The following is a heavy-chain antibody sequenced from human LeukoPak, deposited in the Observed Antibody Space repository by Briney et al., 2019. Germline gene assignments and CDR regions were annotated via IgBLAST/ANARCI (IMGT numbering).Heavy chain of an antibody. CDR2: ISNSGST. D-gene: IGHD1-26*01. CDR3: ATTTIRLGY. V-gene: IGHV4-39*07. Sequence: PSETLSLTCTVSGGSISSSSHYWGWIRQPPGKGLEWIGSISNSGSTYYNPSLKSRVTISVDTSNNQFSLKLSSVTAADTAVHYCATTTIRLGYWGQGTLVTVSS. J-gene: IGHJ4*02. CDR1: GGSISSSSHY.